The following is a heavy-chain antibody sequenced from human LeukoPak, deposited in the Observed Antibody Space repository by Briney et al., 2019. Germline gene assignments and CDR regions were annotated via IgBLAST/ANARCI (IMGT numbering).Heavy chain of an antibody. V-gene: IGHV1-2*02. J-gene: IGHJ4*02. CDR2: INPNSGGA. CDR3: AAINYYDSSGSLYYFDY. CDR1: GFTFTGYY. Sequence: ASVKVSCKGSGFTFTGYYIHWVRQAPGQGLEWLGWINPNSGGANYAQDFQGRVTMTRDTSPGTAYMELSSLRSDDTAVYYCAAINYYDSSGSLYYFDYWGQGTLVTVSS. D-gene: IGHD3-22*01.